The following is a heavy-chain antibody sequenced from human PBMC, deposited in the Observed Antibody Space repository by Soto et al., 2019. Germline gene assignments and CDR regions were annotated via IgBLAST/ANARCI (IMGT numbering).Heavy chain of an antibody. V-gene: IGHV1-18*01. J-gene: IGHJ6*03. CDR1: GYTFTSYG. Sequence: QVQLVQSGAEVKKPGASVKVSCKASGYTFTSYGISWVRQAPGQGLEWMGWISAYNGNTNYAQKLQGRVTMTTDTSTCTAYMELRSLRSDDTAVYYCARGVPAATNYYYYYYMDVWGKGTTVTVSS. D-gene: IGHD2-2*01. CDR3: ARGVPAATNYYYYYYMDV. CDR2: ISAYNGNT.